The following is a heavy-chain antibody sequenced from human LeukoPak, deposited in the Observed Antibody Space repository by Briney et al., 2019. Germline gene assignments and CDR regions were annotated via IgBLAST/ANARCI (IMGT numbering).Heavy chain of an antibody. CDR2: INHSGST. J-gene: IGHJ3*02. CDR3: ARLGSRDAFDI. CDR1: GYSISSAYY. V-gene: IGHV4-38-2*02. D-gene: IGHD6-25*01. Sequence: SETLSLTCTVSGYSISSAYYWSWIRQPPGKGLEWIGEINHSGSTNYNPSLKSRVTISVDTSKNQFSLKLSSVTAADTAVYYCARLGSRDAFDIWGQGTMVTVSS.